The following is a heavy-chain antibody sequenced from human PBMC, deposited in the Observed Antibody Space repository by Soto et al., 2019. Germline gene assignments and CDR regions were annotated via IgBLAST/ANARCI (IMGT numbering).Heavy chain of an antibody. D-gene: IGHD6-19*01. CDR3: ARSVAGITPDYYYYGMDV. CDR2: INHSGST. CDR1: GGSFSGYY. J-gene: IGHJ6*02. Sequence: SETLSLTCSVYGGSFSGYYWSWIRQPPGKGLEWIGEINHSGSTNYNPSLKSRVTISVDTSKNQFSLKLSSVTAADTAVYYCARSVAGITPDYYYYGMDVWGQGTTVTVSS. V-gene: IGHV4-34*01.